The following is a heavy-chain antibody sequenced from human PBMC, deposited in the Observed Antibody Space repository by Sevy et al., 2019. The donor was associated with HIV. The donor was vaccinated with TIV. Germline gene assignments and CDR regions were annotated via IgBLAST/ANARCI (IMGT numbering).Heavy chain of an antibody. D-gene: IGHD6-13*01. Sequence: GGSLRLSCAASGLSLNSYWMSWVRQAPGKGLEWVANIKQDGSVKYYVDSVKGRFTISRDNARNLLYLQMNSLRAEDTAIYYCVRAIAADGSFWDQRTLVTVSS. CDR3: VRAIAADGSF. CDR1: GLSLNSYW. J-gene: IGHJ4*02. CDR2: IKQDGSVK. V-gene: IGHV3-7*01.